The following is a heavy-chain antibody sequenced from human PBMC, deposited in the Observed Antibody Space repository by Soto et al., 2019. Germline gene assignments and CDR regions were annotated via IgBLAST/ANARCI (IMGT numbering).Heavy chain of an antibody. D-gene: IGHD3-10*01. CDR3: ARALLWFGESRGAFDI. J-gene: IGHJ3*02. Sequence: EVQLVQSGAEVKKPGESLKISCKGSGYSFTSYWIGWVRQMPGKGLEWMGIIYPGDSDTRYSPSFQGQVTISADKSISTAYLQWSSLKASDTAMYYCARALLWFGESRGAFDIWGQGTMVTVSS. V-gene: IGHV5-51*03. CDR1: GYSFTSYW. CDR2: IYPGDSDT.